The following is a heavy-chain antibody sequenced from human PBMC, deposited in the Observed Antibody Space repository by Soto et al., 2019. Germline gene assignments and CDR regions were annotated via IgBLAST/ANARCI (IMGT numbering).Heavy chain of an antibody. Sequence: PGGSLRLSCAAAGITFTSYGMHWVRQAPGKGLEWVAVISSDGRNKYYSDSVKGRFTISRDVSKNTVFLHMDSLSAEDTAVYYCAKEGDFYDISTGYFGSKAYFDHWGQGTLVTVSS. CDR3: AKEGDFYDISTGYFGSKAYFDH. J-gene: IGHJ4*02. D-gene: IGHD3-9*01. CDR2: ISSDGRNK. V-gene: IGHV3-30*18. CDR1: GITFTSYG.